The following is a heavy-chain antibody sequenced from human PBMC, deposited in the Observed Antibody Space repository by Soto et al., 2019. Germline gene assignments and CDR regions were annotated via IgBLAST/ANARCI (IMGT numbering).Heavy chain of an antibody. CDR2: IYPTGST. CDR1: GGSFTSNNW. V-gene: IGHV4-4*02. CDR3: ASRDPGTSVDY. J-gene: IGHJ4*02. D-gene: IGHD1-7*01. Sequence: SETLSLTCAVSGGSFTSNNWWTWVRQPPGQGLEWIGEIYPTGSTNYNPSLNSRLTISLDKHENQFSLKVTSLTAADTAVYYCASRDPGTSVDYWGQGTLVTVSS.